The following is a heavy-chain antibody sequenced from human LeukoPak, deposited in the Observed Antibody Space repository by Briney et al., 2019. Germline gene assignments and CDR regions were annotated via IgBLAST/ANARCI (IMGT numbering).Heavy chain of an antibody. V-gene: IGHV3-23*01. CDR1: GFIFSNYW. CDR2: ISGSGGNT. CDR3: AKGWYFDL. J-gene: IGHJ2*01. Sequence: GGSLRLSCAASGFIFSNYWMTWVRQAPGKGLEWVPAISGSGGNTYYADSVKGRFTISRDNSKNTLYLQMNSLRAEDTAVYYCAKGWYFDLWGRGTLVTVSS.